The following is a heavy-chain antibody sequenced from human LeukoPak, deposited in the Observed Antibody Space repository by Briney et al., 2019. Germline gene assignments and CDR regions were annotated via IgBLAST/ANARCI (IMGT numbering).Heavy chain of an antibody. Sequence: GGSLRLSCTASGFTFSSYWVHRVRQTQEKGLVWVSRINKDGSVTDYADSVKGRFTISRDNAKNTLYLQMHSLRVEDTALYYCARDLRGIYDYWGQGTLVTVSS. CDR2: INKDGSVT. CDR1: GFTFSSYW. J-gene: IGHJ4*02. V-gene: IGHV3-74*01. CDR3: ARDLRGIYDY. D-gene: IGHD3-16*01.